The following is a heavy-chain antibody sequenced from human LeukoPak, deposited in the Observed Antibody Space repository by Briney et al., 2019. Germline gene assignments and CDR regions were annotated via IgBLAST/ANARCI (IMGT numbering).Heavy chain of an antibody. CDR3: ARETFYYYDSSRYFAW. J-gene: IGHJ4*02. CDR1: GFTFSSYA. V-gene: IGHV3-30*04. Sequence: GGSLRLSCAASGFTFSSYAMHWVRQAPGKGLEWVAVISYDGSNKYYADSVKGRFTISRDNSKNTLYLQMNGLRAEDTAVYYCARETFYYYDSSRYFAWWGQG. CDR2: ISYDGSNK. D-gene: IGHD3-22*01.